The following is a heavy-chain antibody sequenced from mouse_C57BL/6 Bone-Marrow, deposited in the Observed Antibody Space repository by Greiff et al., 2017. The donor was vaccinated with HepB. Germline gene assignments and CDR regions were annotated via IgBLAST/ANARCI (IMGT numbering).Heavy chain of an antibody. D-gene: IGHD2-1*01. J-gene: IGHJ1*03. CDR2: INPSSGYT. Sequence: QVQLQQSGAELAKPGASVKLSCKASGYTFTSYWMHWVKQRPGKGLEWIGYINPSSGYTKYNQKFKDKATLTADKSSRTAYMQLSSLTYEDSAVYYCARSLGNPYWYFDVWGTGTTVTVSS. CDR1: GYTFTSYW. V-gene: IGHV1-7*01. CDR3: ARSLGNPYWYFDV.